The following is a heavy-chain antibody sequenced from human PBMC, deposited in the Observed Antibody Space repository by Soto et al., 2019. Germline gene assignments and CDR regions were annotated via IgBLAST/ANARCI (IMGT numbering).Heavy chain of an antibody. V-gene: IGHV1-46*01. CDR3: AKNPGYYYDSTGYHFDY. J-gene: IGHJ4*02. CDR2: INPSGGST. CDR1: GYSFTSYF. D-gene: IGHD3-22*01. Sequence: GASVKVSCKASGYSFTSYFIHWVRQAPGQGLEWMGIINPSGGSTSYAQKFQGRVTMTRDTSTSTVYMELSSLRSEDTAVYYCAKNPGYYYDSTGYHFDYWGQGTLVTVSS.